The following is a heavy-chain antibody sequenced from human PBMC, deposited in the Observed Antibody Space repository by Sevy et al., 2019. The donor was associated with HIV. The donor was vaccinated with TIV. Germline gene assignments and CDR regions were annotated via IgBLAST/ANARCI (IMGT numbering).Heavy chain of an antibody. CDR3: ARDVAAGDF. CDR1: GFTFTRYW. V-gene: IGHV3-7*01. Sequence: GGSLKLSCAASGFTFTRYWMNWVRQSPGKGLQWVGNINEDGTEKYYRDSVRGRFTISRDNTKKSLHLQMNSLRVDDTGVDYCARDVAAGDFWGQGTLVTVSS. J-gene: IGHJ4*02. CDR2: INEDGTEK. D-gene: IGHD2-21*01.